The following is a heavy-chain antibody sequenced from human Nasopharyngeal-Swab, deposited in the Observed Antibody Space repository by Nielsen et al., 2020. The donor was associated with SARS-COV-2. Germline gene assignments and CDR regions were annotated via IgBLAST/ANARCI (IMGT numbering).Heavy chain of an antibody. D-gene: IGHD2-15*01. CDR3: ARDARIGYCSGGSCHFYYYYYMEV. Sequence: SVKVSCKASGGTFSSYAISWVRQAPGQGLEWMGVIIPIFGTANYAQKFQGRVTITADESTSTAYMELSSLRSEDTAVYYCARDARIGYCSGGSCHFYYYYYMEVWGKGTTVTVSS. CDR2: IIPIFGTA. CDR1: GGTFSSYA. V-gene: IGHV1-69*13. J-gene: IGHJ6*03.